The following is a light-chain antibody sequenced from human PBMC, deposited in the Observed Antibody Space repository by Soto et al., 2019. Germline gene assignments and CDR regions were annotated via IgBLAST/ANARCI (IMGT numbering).Light chain of an antibody. CDR3: QQYNTWLWT. Sequence: EVVMTQSPATLSVSPGERATLSCRASQSVNANLARYQQKPGQAPRLLIHGAFNRATGIPARYSGSGFGTECILTISSLQYEDFAVYYCQQYNTWLWTFGQGTKVEI. CDR1: QSVNAN. V-gene: IGKV3-15*01. CDR2: GAF. J-gene: IGKJ1*01.